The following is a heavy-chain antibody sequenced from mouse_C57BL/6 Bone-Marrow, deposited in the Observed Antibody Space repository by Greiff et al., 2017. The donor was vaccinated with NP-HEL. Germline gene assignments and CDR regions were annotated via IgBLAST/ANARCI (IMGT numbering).Heavy chain of an antibody. V-gene: IGHV1-82*01. CDR2: IYPGDGDT. CDR3: ARSDWDGGYYFDY. Sequence: QVQLQQSGPELVKPGASVKISCKASGYAFSSSWMNWVKQRPGKGLEWIGRIYPGDGDTNYNGKFKGKATLTADKSSSTAYMQLSSLTSEDSAVYFCARSDWDGGYYFDYWGQGTTLTVSS. D-gene: IGHD4-1*01. J-gene: IGHJ2*01. CDR1: GYAFSSSW.